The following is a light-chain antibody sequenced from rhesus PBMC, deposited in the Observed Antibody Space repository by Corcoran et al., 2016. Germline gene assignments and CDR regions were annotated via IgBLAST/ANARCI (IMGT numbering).Light chain of an antibody. CDR1: QSLSNY. CDR2: KAS. J-gene: IGKJ3*01. CDR3: QQCYSYPFT. Sequence: DIQMTQSPSSLSASVGDRVTITCQASQSLSNYLNWYQQKPGKIPKLLIYKASSLQSGIPSRLSGIGSGTDFTLTISSLKPEDFATYYFQQCYSYPFTFGHGTKLDIK. V-gene: IGKV1S9*01.